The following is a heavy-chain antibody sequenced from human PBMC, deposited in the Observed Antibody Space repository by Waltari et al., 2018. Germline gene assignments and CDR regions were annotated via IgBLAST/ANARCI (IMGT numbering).Heavy chain of an antibody. CDR2: IYTDGGNT. D-gene: IGHD3-9*01. Sequence: EVQLVESGGGLVQPGGSLRLSCVAAGFTFGSNWMDWVRQAPGKGLVWVSRIYTDGGNTNYADSVKGRFTISRDNAKNTLYLQMNSLRAEDTAVYYCARVGILTGYNYGIDVWGQGTTVTVSS. CDR1: GFTFGSNW. J-gene: IGHJ6*02. V-gene: IGHV3-74*01. CDR3: ARVGILTGYNYGIDV.